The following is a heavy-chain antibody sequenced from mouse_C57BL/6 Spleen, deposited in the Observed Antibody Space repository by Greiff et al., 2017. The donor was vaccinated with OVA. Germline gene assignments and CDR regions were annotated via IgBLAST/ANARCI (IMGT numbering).Heavy chain of an antibody. CDR1: GYAFTNYL. CDR3: ARSRMDGNYGYFDV. D-gene: IGHD2-1*01. CDR2: INPGSGGT. J-gene: IGHJ1*03. V-gene: IGHV1-54*01. Sequence: VMLVESGAELVRPGTSVKVSCKASGYAFTNYLIEWVKQRRGQGLEWIGVINPGSGGTNYNEKFKGQATLTADKSSSTAYMQLSSLTSEDSAVYFCARSRMDGNYGYFDVWGTGTTVTVSS.